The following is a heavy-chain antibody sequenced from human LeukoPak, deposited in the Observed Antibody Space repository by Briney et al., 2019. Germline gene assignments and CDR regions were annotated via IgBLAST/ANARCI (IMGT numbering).Heavy chain of an antibody. D-gene: IGHD5-24*01. J-gene: IGHJ4*02. CDR1: GFTFSSYW. CDR2: IKQDRSEK. CDR3: ARDVRRDGYKETYYFDY. V-gene: IGHV3-7*01. Sequence: GGSLRPSCAASGFTFSSYWMSWVRQAPGKGLEWVANIKQDRSEKYYVDSVKGRFTISRDNAKNSLYLQMNSLSAEDTAVYYCARDVRRDGYKETYYFDYWGQGTLVTVSS.